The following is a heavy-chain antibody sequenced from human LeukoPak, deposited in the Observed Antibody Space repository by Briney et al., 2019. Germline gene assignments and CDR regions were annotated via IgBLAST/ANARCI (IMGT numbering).Heavy chain of an antibody. J-gene: IGHJ5*02. Sequence: LSLTCAISGDSVSSNSAAWNWIRQSPSRGLEWLGRTYYRSKWYNDYAVSVKSRITINPDTSKNQFSLQLNSVTPEDTAVYYCARVGSGWYRGFNWFDPWGQGTLVTVSS. CDR2: TYYRSKWYN. CDR3: ARVGSGWYRGFNWFDP. V-gene: IGHV6-1*01. D-gene: IGHD6-19*01. CDR1: GDSVSSNSAA.